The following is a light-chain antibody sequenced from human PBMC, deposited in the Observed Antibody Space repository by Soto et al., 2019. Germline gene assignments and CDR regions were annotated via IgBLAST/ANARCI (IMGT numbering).Light chain of an antibody. J-gene: IGLJ1*01. Sequence: QSVLTQPPSVSGSPGQSITISCTGTSSDVGGYNYVSWYQQHPGKAPKLMIYDVSNRPSGVSNRFSGSKSGNTASLTISGLQAEDEADYYCSSYTSSSTLWVFGTRTKVTVL. V-gene: IGLV2-14*01. CDR1: SSDVGGYNY. CDR3: SSYTSSSTLWV. CDR2: DVS.